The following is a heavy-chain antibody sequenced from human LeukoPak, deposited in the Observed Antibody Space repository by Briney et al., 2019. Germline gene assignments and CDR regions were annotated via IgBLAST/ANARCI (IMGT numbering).Heavy chain of an antibody. Sequence: PGRSLRLSXAASGFTFSSYGMHWVRQAPGKGLEWVAVIWYDGSNKYYADSVKGRFTISRDNSKNTLYLQMNSLRAEDTAVYYCAGAVGATNYWGQGTLVTVSS. CDR3: AGAVGATNY. CDR1: GFTFSSYG. CDR2: IWYDGSNK. V-gene: IGHV3-33*01. J-gene: IGHJ4*02. D-gene: IGHD1-26*01.